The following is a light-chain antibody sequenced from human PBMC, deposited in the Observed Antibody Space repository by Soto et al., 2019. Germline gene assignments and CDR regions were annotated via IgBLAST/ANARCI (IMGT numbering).Light chain of an antibody. J-gene: IGKJ1*01. CDR2: GPS. CDR3: QQYNNWPQT. V-gene: IGKV3-15*01. Sequence: EILLTPSPGTLSFSPGDRATLSCRASQNVDSNYLAWYQQKPGQAPRLLIFGPSTRATGVPGRFSGSGSGTEFTLTISSLQSEDFAVYYCQQYNNWPQTFGQGTKVDIK. CDR1: QNVDSN.